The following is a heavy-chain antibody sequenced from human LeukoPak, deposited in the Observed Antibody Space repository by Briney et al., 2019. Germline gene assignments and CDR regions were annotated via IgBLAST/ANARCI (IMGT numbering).Heavy chain of an antibody. J-gene: IGHJ3*02. CDR1: GGSISSYY. D-gene: IGHD3-10*01. CDR2: IYTSGST. V-gene: IGHV4-4*09. CDR3: ARHPVSMVRGVINAFDI. Sequence: PSETLSLTCTVSGGSISSYYWSWIWQPPGKGLEWIGDIYTSGSTNYNPSLKRRVTISVDTSKNQFSLKLSSVTAADTAVYYCARHPVSMVRGVINAFDIWGQGTMVTVSS.